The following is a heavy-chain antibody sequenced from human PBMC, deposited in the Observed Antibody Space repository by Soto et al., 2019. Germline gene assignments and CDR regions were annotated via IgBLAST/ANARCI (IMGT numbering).Heavy chain of an antibody. CDR3: AKSPQLAAYYYYYGMDV. CDR2: ISGSGGST. CDR1: GFTFSSYA. J-gene: IGHJ6*02. Sequence: GGSLRLSCAASGFTFSSYAMSWVRQAPGKGLEWVSAISGSGGSTYYADSVKGRFTISRDNSKNTLYLQMNSLRAEDTAVYYCAKSPQLAAYYYYYGMDVWGQGTTVTVSS. V-gene: IGHV3-23*01. D-gene: IGHD6-6*01.